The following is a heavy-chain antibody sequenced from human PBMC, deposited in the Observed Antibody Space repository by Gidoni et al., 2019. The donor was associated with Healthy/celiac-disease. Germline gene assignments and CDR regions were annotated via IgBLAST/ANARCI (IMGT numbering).Heavy chain of an antibody. D-gene: IGHD3-22*01. J-gene: IGHJ6*02. V-gene: IGHV4-34*01. CDR3: ARGSYYDSSGYREDYYYYYGMDV. Sequence: QVQLQPWGAGLLKPSETLSLTCAVYGGSFSGYYWSWIRQPPGKGLEWIGEINHSGSTNYNPSLKSRVTISVDTSKNQFSLKLSSVTAADTAVYYCARGSYYDSSGYREDYYYYYGMDVWGQGTTVTVSS. CDR2: INHSGST. CDR1: GGSFSGYY.